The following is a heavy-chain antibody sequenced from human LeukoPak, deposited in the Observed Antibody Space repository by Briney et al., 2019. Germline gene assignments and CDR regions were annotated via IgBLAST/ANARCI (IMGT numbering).Heavy chain of an antibody. D-gene: IGHD2-21*02. Sequence: GASVKVSCKASGGTLSSYAISWVRQAPGQGLEWMGRIIPIFGTANYAQKFQGRVTITTDESTSTAYMELSSLRSEDTAVYYCAREAYCGGDCYSGTFDYWGQGTLVTVSS. CDR3: AREAYCGGDCYSGTFDY. V-gene: IGHV1-69*05. CDR2: IIPIFGTA. CDR1: GGTLSSYA. J-gene: IGHJ4*02.